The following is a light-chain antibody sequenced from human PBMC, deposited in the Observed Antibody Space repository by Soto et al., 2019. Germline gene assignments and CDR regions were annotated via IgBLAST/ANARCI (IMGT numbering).Light chain of an antibody. V-gene: IGKV1-39*01. CDR2: AAS. Sequence: DIQMTQSPSSLSASVGDRVTITCRASQSISSYLNWYQQKPGKAPKLLIYAASSLQSGVPSRFSGSGSGTDFTLTISSLQPEDFATYYCQHSYSTPLPFGGGTKVEIK. CDR3: QHSYSTPLP. CDR1: QSISSY. J-gene: IGKJ4*01.